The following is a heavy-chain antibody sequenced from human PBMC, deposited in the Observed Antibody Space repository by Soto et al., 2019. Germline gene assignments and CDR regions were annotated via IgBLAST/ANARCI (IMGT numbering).Heavy chain of an antibody. CDR2: MNPNSGNT. D-gene: IGHD3-10*01. J-gene: IGHJ3*02. CDR1: GDTIASSD. V-gene: IGHV1-8*01. Sequence: SEASGDTIASSDRWWVRQETGQGLEWMGWMNPNSGNTGYAQKFQGRVTMTRNTSISTAYMELSSLRSEDTAVYYCARAQGASGSDYHAFDIWGQGPLVTVS. CDR3: ARAQGASGSDYHAFDI.